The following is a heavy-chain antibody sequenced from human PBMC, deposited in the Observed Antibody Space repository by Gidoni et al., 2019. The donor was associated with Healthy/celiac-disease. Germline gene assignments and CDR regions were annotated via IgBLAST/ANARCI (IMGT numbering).Heavy chain of an antibody. CDR1: GFTFSSYS. CDR2: ISSSSSYI. J-gene: IGHJ4*02. V-gene: IGHV3-21*01. D-gene: IGHD2-15*01. Sequence: EVQLVESGGGLVKPGGSLRLSCAASGFTFSSYSMNWVRQAPGKGLEWVSPISSSSSYIYYADSVKGRFNIARDNAKNSLYLQMNSLRAEDTAVYYCARWNCSGGSCHGVDYWGQGTLVTVSS. CDR3: ARWNCSGGSCHGVDY.